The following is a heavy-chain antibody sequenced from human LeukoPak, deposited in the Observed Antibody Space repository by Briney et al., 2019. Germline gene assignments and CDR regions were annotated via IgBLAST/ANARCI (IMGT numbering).Heavy chain of an antibody. CDR1: GYTFTSYG. CDR3: ARVYCSGGSCLSGYYYYYMDV. CDR2: INPNSGGT. V-gene: IGHV1-2*02. J-gene: IGHJ6*03. Sequence: ASVKVSCKASGYTFTSYGISWVRQAPGQGLEWRGWINPNSGGTNYAQKFQGRVTMTRDTSISTAYMELSRLRSDDTAVYYCARVYCSGGSCLSGYYYYYMDVWGKGTTVTVSS. D-gene: IGHD2-15*01.